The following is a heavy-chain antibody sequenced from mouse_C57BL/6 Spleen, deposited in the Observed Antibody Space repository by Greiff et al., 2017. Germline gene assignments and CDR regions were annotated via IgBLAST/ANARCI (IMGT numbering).Heavy chain of an antibody. V-gene: IGHV1-82*01. CDR2: IYPGDGDT. CDR1: GYAFSSSW. D-gene: IGHD1-1*01. Sequence: QVQLQQSGPELVKPGASVKISCKASGYAFSSSWMNWVKQRPGKGLEWIGRIYPGDGDTNYNGKFKGKATLTADKSSSTAYMQLSSLTSEDSAVXFCAGSSYDYFDYWGQGTTLTVSS. J-gene: IGHJ2*01. CDR3: AGSSYDYFDY.